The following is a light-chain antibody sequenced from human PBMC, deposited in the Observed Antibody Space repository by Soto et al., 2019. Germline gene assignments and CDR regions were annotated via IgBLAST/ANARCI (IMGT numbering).Light chain of an antibody. CDR2: KAS. V-gene: IGKV1-5*03. CDR1: QTISSW. Sequence: MTQSPATLSGSVGDRVTITCRASQTISSWLAWYQQKPGKAPKLLIYKASTLKSGVPSRFSGSGSGTEVTLTISSLQPDDFATYYCQHYNSYSEAFGQGTKVELK. CDR3: QHYNSYSEA. J-gene: IGKJ1*01.